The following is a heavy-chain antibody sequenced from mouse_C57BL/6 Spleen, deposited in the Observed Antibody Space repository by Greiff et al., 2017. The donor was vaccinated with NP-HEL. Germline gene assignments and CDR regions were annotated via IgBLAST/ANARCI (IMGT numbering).Heavy chain of an antibody. D-gene: IGHD2-1*01. CDR1: GYAFTNYL. CDR2: INPGSGGT. J-gene: IGHJ2*01. V-gene: IGHV1-54*01. Sequence: VKLMESGAELVRPGTSVKVSCKASGYAFTNYLIEWVKQRPGQGLEWIGVINPGSGGTNYNEKFKGKATLTADKSSSTAYMQLSSLTSEDSAVYFCARNHRLYYFDYWGQGTTLTVSS. CDR3: ARNHRLYYFDY.